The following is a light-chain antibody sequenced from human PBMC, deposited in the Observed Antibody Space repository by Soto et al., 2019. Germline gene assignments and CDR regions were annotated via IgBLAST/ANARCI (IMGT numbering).Light chain of an antibody. J-gene: IGLJ1*01. CDR2: EVN. Sequence: QSVLTQPASVSGSPGQSITISCTGTSRDVGNHNLVSWFQQHPGKAPKLFIYEVNRRPSGVSDRLSGSKSANTASLTISGLQAEDEADYYCFSYAGAGTFVFGTGTKLTVL. CDR1: SRDVGNHNL. V-gene: IGLV2-23*02. CDR3: FSYAGAGTFV.